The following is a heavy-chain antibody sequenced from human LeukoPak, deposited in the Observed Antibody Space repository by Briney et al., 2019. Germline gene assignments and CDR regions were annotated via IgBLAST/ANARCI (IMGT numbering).Heavy chain of an antibody. V-gene: IGHV3-23*01. J-gene: IGHJ4*02. CDR2: ISGSGGST. CDR1: GFTFSTYA. Sequence: PGGSLRLSCAASGFTFSTYAMSWVRQAPGKGLEWVSAISGSGGSTYYADPVKGRFTGSRDNSKNTLYLQMNSLRAEDTAVYYCTKSSSSSDSSGYNDYWGQGTLVTVSS. D-gene: IGHD3-22*01. CDR3: TKSSSSSDSSGYNDY.